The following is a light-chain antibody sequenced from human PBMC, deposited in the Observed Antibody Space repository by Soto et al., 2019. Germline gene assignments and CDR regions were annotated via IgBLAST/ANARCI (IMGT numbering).Light chain of an antibody. Sequence: EIVSTQSPGSLSLSPGERAALSCRGSQSVSSSFLAWYQQKPGQAPRLLIYGASNRATGIPDRFSGSGSGTDFTLTISRLEPEDFAVYYCQQYVTSPWAFGQGTKVDI. CDR1: QSVSSSF. J-gene: IGKJ1*01. CDR3: QQYVTSPWA. CDR2: GAS. V-gene: IGKV3-20*01.